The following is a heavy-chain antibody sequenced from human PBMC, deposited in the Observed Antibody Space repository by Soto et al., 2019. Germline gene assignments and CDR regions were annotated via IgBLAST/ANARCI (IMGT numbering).Heavy chain of an antibody. V-gene: IGHV3-23*01. CDR2: ISGSGGST. J-gene: IGHJ4*02. CDR3: AKDKPLLWFGEPYGSERAASDY. CDR1: GFTFSSYA. D-gene: IGHD3-10*01. Sequence: EVQLLESGGGLVQPGGSLRLSCAASGFTFSSYAMSWVRQAPGKGLEWVSAISGSGGSTYYADSVKGRFTISRDNSRTTLNLQMNSLRAEDTAVYYCAKDKPLLWFGEPYGSERAASDYWGQGTLVTVSS.